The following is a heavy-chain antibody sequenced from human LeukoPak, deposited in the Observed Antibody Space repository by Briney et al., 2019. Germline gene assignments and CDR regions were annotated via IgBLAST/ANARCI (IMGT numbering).Heavy chain of an antibody. CDR1: GGSISSGDYY. Sequence: PSETLSLTCTVSGGSISSGDYYWRWIRQPRGKGVEWIGYIYYSGSTYYNPALKSRVTISVDTSKNQFSLKLSSVTAADTAVYYCARVHANYYYMDVWGKGTTVTVSS. V-gene: IGHV4-30-4*08. CDR3: ARVHANYYYMDV. CDR2: IYYSGST. J-gene: IGHJ6*03.